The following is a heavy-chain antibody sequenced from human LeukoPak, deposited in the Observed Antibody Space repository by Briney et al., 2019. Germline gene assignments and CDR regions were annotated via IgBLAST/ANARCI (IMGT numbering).Heavy chain of an antibody. J-gene: IGHJ4*02. CDR1: GFTFSSYG. V-gene: IGHV3-33*01. Sequence: GGSLRLSCAASGFTFSSYGMHWVRQAPGKGLEWVAVTWYDGSNKYYADSVKGRFTISRDNSKNTLYLQMNSLRAEDTAVYYCARVGRYSSGWYDPRAPFDYWGQGTLVTVSS. CDR2: TWYDGSNK. D-gene: IGHD6-19*01. CDR3: ARVGRYSSGWYDPRAPFDY.